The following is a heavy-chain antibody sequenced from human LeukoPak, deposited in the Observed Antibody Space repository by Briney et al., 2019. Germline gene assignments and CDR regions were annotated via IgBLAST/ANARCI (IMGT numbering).Heavy chain of an antibody. CDR1: GGSFSRYY. D-gene: IGHD2-15*01. V-gene: IGHV4-34*01. CDR2: INHSGST. J-gene: IGHJ4*02. Sequence: SETLSLTCAVYGGSFSRYYWSWIRQPPGEGLEWFGEINHSGSTNYNPSLKSRVTISVDTSKNQFSLKLSSVTAADTAVYYCAREGVVGAYGHFDYWGQGTLVTVSS. CDR3: AREGVVGAYGHFDY.